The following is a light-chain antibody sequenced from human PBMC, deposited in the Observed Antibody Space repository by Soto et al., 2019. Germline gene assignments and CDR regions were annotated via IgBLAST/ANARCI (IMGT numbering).Light chain of an antibody. V-gene: IGLV2-14*03. CDR2: EVS. CDR1: SSDVGAYDF. J-gene: IGLJ1*01. Sequence: QSVLIQPPSVSGSPGQSVTISCTGTSSDVGAYDFVSWYQQHPDKAPKLMIYEVSNRPSGVSNRFSGSKSVNTATLTISGLQAEDEADYYCSSYTSSSTRVFGTGTKVTVL. CDR3: SSYTSSSTRV.